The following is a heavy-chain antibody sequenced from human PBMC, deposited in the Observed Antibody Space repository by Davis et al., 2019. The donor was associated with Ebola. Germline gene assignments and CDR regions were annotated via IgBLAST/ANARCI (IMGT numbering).Heavy chain of an antibody. J-gene: IGHJ4*02. CDR2: LSGSGDAT. D-gene: IGHD2-15*01. CDR3: AKRGLYCSDGSCYDY. V-gene: IGHV3-23*01. CDR1: GFIFDTYA. Sequence: GGSLRLSCAASGFIFDTYAMSWVRQAPGKGLEWVSSLSGSGDATYYADSVKGRFTISRDNSKSTLYLQMNSLRAEDTAVYYCAKRGLYCSDGSCYDYWGQGTLVTVSS.